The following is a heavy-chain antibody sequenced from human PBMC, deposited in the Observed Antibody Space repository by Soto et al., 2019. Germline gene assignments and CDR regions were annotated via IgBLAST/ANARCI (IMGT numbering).Heavy chain of an antibody. V-gene: IGHV4-39*01. Sequence: SETLSLTCTSYCRSISTICYSWGWLRQPPGKGLEWIGSIYYSGSTYYNPALKSRVTISVDTSKNQFSLKLNSVTAADTAMYYCARCGSSWYLIYYWGQGTLVTVS. CDR1: CRSISTICYS. CDR2: IYYSGST. CDR3: ARCGSSWYLIYY. J-gene: IGHJ4*02. D-gene: IGHD6-13*01.